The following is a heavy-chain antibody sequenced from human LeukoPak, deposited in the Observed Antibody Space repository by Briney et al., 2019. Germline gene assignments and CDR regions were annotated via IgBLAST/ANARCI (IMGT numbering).Heavy chain of an antibody. V-gene: IGHV4-61*01. CDR3: ARDPSGYFNY. CDR2: IYYSGST. Sequence: TSETLSLTCTVSGGSVSSGNYYWSWIRQPPGKGLDWIGYIYYSGSTNYNPSLKSRVTISVDTSKNQFSLRLSSVTAADTAVYYCARDPSGYFNYWGQGTLATVSS. CDR1: GGSVSSGNYY. D-gene: IGHD3-22*01. J-gene: IGHJ4*02.